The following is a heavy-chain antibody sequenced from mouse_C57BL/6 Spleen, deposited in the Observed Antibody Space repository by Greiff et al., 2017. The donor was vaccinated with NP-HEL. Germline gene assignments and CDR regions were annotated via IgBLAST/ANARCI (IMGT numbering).Heavy chain of an antibody. J-gene: IGHJ4*01. V-gene: IGHV3-6*01. Sequence: EVKLMESGPGLVKPSQSLSLTCSVTGYSITSGYYWNWIRQFPGNKLEWMGYISYDGSNNYNPSLKNRISITRDTSKNQFFLKLNSVTTEDTATYYCARRIYYGNYDAMDYWGQGTSVTVSS. CDR2: ISYDGSN. CDR1: GYSITSGYY. CDR3: ARRIYYGNYDAMDY. D-gene: IGHD2-1*01.